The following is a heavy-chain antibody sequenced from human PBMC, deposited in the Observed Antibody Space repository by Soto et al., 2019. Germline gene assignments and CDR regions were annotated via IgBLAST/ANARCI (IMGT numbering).Heavy chain of an antibody. V-gene: IGHV1-3*01. CDR3: ARDPYNWNYEDWFDP. CDR2: INAGNGNT. Sequence: QVQLVQSWAEVKKPGASVKVSCKASGYTFTSYAMHWVRQAPGQRLEWMGWINAGNGNTKYSQKFQGRVTITRDTSASKAYMELSSLRSEDTAVYYCARDPYNWNYEDWFDPWGQGTLVTVSS. CDR1: GYTFTSYA. D-gene: IGHD1-7*01. J-gene: IGHJ5*02.